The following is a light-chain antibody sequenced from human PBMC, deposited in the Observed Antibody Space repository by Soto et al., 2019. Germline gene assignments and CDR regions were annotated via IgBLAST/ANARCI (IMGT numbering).Light chain of an antibody. V-gene: IGKV3-20*01. Sequence: VLSQSAGTLSLSTGERATLSCRASQSVSSSSLAWYQQKRGQAPRLLIHGASNRATGIPDRFSGSGSGTDFTLTISSLQPEDFATYYCQQANSFPITFGQGTRL. J-gene: IGKJ5*01. CDR1: QSVSSSS. CDR2: GAS. CDR3: QQANSFPIT.